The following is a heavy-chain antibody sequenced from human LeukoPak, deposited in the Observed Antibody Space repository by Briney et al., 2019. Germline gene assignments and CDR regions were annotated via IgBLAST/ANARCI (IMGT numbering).Heavy chain of an antibody. CDR1: GGSISSGGYS. J-gene: IGHJ4*02. Sequence: SETLSLTCAVSGGSISSGGYSWSWIRQSPGKGLEWIGYIYHSGSTYYNPSLKSRVTISVDRSKNQFSLKLSSVTAADTAVYYCASTYYYDSSGYLYYFDYWGQGTLVTVSS. V-gene: IGHV4-30-2*06. CDR3: ASTYYYDSSGYLYYFDY. D-gene: IGHD3-22*01. CDR2: IYHSGST.